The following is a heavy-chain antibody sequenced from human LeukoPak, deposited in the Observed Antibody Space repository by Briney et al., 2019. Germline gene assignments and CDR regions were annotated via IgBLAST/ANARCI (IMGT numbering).Heavy chain of an antibody. Sequence: SETLSLTCTVSGGSISGYYWSWIRQPPGKGLEYLGYIYYSGSTNYNPSLKSRVTISVDMSKNQFSLRLSSVTAADTAAYYCARYPLYYYYMDVWGKGTTVTVSS. J-gene: IGHJ6*03. CDR1: GGSISGYY. V-gene: IGHV4-59*01. CDR2: IYYSGST. CDR3: ARYPLYYYYMDV.